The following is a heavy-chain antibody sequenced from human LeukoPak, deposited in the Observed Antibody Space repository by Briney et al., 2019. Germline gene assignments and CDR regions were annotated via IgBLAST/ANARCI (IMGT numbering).Heavy chain of an antibody. CDR3: AELGITMIGGV. D-gene: IGHD3-10*02. Sequence: GGSLRLSCAASGFTFDDYAMHWVRQAPGKGLEWVSGISWNSGSIGYADSVKGRFTISRDNAKNSLYLQMNSLRAEDAAVYYCAELGITMIGGVWGKGTTVTISS. CDR1: GFTFDDYA. J-gene: IGHJ6*04. V-gene: IGHV3-9*01. CDR2: ISWNSGSI.